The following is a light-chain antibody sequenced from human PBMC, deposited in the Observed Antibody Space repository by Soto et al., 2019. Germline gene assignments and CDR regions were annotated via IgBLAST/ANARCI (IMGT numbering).Light chain of an antibody. CDR1: QSVSSSY. V-gene: IGKV3-20*01. Sequence: EIVLTQSPGTLSLSPGERVTLSCRASQSVSSSYLAWYQQKPGQAPRLLIYGASSRATGIPDRFSGSGSGTDFTLTISSLEPEDFAVYYCQQYGSSPPVTFGQGTRLEIK. CDR2: GAS. J-gene: IGKJ5*01. CDR3: QQYGSSPPVT.